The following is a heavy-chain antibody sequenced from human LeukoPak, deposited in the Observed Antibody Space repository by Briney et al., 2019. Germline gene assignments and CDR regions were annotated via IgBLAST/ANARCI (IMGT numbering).Heavy chain of an antibody. Sequence: PSQTLSLTCTVSGGSISSGGYYWSWIRQSAGKGLEWIGNIYYSGSTNYNPSLKSRVTISIDTSKTQFSLKLSSVTAADTAVYYCARRYMVRGVISWGQGTLVTVSS. CDR2: IYYSGST. CDR3: ARRYMVRGVIS. J-gene: IGHJ4*02. V-gene: IGHV4-61*08. CDR1: GGSISSGGYY. D-gene: IGHD3-10*01.